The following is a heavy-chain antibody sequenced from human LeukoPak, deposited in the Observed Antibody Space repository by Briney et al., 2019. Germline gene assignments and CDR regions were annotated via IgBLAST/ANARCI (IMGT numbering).Heavy chain of an antibody. CDR2: INHSGST. CDR3: ARALYRLSGNRSGMDV. V-gene: IGHV4-34*01. CDR1: GGSFSGYY. Sequence: KPSETLSLTCAVYGGSFSGYYWSWIRQPPGKGLEWIGDINHSGSTNYNPSLKSRVTISVDTSKNQFSLKLSSVTAADTAVYYCARALYRLSGNRSGMDVWGKGTTVTVSS. J-gene: IGHJ6*04. D-gene: IGHD1-26*01.